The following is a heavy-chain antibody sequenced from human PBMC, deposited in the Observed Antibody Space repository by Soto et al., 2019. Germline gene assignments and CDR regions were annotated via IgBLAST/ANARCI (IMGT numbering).Heavy chain of an antibody. V-gene: IGHV3-23*01. Sequence: EVQLFESGGGLVEPGESLRLSCAASGFIFKDFDMSWVRQAPGKGLEWVSTITTSDDITYSADSVRGRFTISRDNSANTLFLQMSSLRGDDTDTYYCTKGDSSGYFDPSAGYSTPDHWGQGTLVPVSS. D-gene: IGHD2-15*01. CDR3: TKGDSSGYFDPSAGYSTPDH. CDR1: GFIFKDFD. CDR2: ITTSDDIT. J-gene: IGHJ5*02.